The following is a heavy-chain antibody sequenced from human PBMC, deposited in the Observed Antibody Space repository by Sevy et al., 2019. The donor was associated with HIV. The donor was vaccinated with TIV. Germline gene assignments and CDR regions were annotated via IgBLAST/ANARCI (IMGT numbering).Heavy chain of an antibody. CDR2: FSFGCGKI. CDR1: GFTFSNYA. V-gene: IGHV3-23*01. Sequence: GGSLRLSCAASGFTFSNYAMSWVRQAPGKGLEWVSTFSFGCGKINYADSVKGRFTISRDNSKNTLYLQMNSLRAEDTALYDGAREGCSKPHDYWGQGTLVTVSS. CDR3: AREGCSKPHDY. J-gene: IGHJ4*02. D-gene: IGHD2-2*01.